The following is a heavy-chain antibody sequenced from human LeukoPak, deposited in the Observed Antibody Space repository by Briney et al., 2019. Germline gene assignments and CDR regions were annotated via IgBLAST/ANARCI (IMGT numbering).Heavy chain of an antibody. Sequence: PSETLCLTCTVSGGSISSSSFYWGWIRQPPGKGLEWIGSIYYSGSTYYNPSLKSRVTISVDTSKNQFSLNLNSVTAADTALYYCARHGGSSGWYHFDYWGQGTLVTVSS. V-gene: IGHV4-39*01. D-gene: IGHD6-13*01. CDR3: ARHGGSSGWYHFDY. CDR2: IYYSGST. CDR1: GGSISSSSFY. J-gene: IGHJ4*02.